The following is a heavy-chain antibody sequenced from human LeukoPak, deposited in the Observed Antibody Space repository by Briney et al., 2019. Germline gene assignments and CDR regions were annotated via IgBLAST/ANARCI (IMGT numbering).Heavy chain of an antibody. V-gene: IGHV4-61*02. J-gene: IGHJ5*02. CDR3: AREVYDILNGTNWFDP. CDR2: VYTSGNT. CDR1: GGSISGGDYY. D-gene: IGHD3-9*01. Sequence: SETLSLTCTVSGGSISGGDYYLNWIRQPAGKGLEWIGRVYTSGNTNYNPSLKSPVTISIDTSRNQFSLKLSSVTAADTAVYYCAREVYDILNGTNWFDPWGQGTLVTVSS.